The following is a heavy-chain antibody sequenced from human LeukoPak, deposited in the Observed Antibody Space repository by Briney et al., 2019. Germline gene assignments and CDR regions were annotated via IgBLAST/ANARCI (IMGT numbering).Heavy chain of an antibody. D-gene: IGHD3-3*01. Sequence: GGSLRLSCAASGFTFSDYYMSWIRQAPGKGLEWVSYISSSGSTIYYADSVKGRFTISRDNSKNTLYLQMNSLRAEDTAVYYCAKVDEYYDFWSGPYYFDYWGQGTLVTVSS. CDR2: ISSSGSTI. J-gene: IGHJ4*02. CDR1: GFTFSDYY. CDR3: AKVDEYYDFWSGPYYFDY. V-gene: IGHV3-11*01.